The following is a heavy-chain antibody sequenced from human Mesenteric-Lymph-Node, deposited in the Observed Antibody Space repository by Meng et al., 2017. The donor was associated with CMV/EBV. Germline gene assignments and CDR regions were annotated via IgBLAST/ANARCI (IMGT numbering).Heavy chain of an antibody. CDR1: GDSIAGSDYY. Sequence: SETLSLTCTVSGDSIAGSDYYWGWIRQSPGKGLEWIGSIHYGETTYYNPSLKSRVTISVDTSRNQFSLKLSSVTAADTAVYYCARNLILRYPRTTLTLDVWGQGTTVTVSS. V-gene: IGHV4-39*07. J-gene: IGHJ6*02. CDR3: ARNLILRYPRTTLTLDV. CDR2: IHYGETT. D-gene: IGHD4-17*01.